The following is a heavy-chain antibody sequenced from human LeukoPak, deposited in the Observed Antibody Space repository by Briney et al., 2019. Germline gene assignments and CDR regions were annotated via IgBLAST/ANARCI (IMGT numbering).Heavy chain of an antibody. Sequence: PGGSLRLSCAASGFTFSSYWMSWVRQAPGKGLEWVANIKQDGSEKYYVDSVKGRFTISRDNAKNSLYLQMNSLRAEDTAVYYCARDLLHCYYYGMDVWGQGTTVTVSS. CDR2: IKQDGSEK. V-gene: IGHV3-7*01. CDR3: ARDLLHCYYYGMDV. CDR1: GFTFSSYW. J-gene: IGHJ6*02.